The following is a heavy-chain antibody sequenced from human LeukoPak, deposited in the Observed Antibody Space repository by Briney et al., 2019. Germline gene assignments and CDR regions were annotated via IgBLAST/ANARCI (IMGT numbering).Heavy chain of an antibody. CDR2: ISTYNGNT. V-gene: IGHV1-18*01. CDR1: GYTFTSYG. J-gene: IGHJ6*03. CDR3: ARDLHRVVVRGVPHYYYYMDV. Sequence: ASVKVSCKASGYTFTSYGISWVRQAPGQGLEWMGWISTYNGNTNYAQKLQGRVTMTTDTSTSTAYMELRSLSSDDTAVYYCARDLHRVVVRGVPHYYYYMDVWGKGNTVSISS. D-gene: IGHD3-10*01.